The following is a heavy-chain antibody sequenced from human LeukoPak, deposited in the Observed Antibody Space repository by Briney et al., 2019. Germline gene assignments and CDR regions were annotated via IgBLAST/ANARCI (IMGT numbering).Heavy chain of an antibody. CDR1: GFTFSSYS. Sequence: GGSLRLSCAASGFTFSSYSMNWVRQAPGKGLEWVSSISSSSSYIFYADSVKGRFTISRDNAKNSLYLQMNSLRAEDMALYYCAKEARLGGAFDIWGQGTMVTVSS. V-gene: IGHV3-21*04. CDR2: ISSSSSYI. J-gene: IGHJ3*02. CDR3: AKEARLGGAFDI. D-gene: IGHD3-10*01.